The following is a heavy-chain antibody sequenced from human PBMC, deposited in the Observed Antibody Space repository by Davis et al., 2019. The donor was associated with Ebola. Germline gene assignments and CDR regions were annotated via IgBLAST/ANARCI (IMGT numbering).Heavy chain of an antibody. D-gene: IGHD5-18*01. CDR1: GGSISSSSYY. J-gene: IGHJ4*02. V-gene: IGHV4-61*05. CDR3: ARGDSRPYSYGFDS. CDR2: MAYYGSA. Sequence: SETLSLTCTVSGGSISSSSYYWSWLRQPPGKGLEWIGYMAYYGSATYSPSLRSRVTISVDKSRNQFSLDLASVTTADTAVYFCARGDSRPYSYGFDSWGQGTLVTVSS.